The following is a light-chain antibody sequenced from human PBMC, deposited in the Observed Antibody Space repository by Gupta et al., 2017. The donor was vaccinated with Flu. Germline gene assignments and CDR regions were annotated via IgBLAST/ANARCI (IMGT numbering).Light chain of an antibody. V-gene: IGLV1-40*01. Sequence: QSVLTQPPSVSEAPGQRGTISCTGSSSNIGAGYDVHWYQQLPGTAPKLLIYGNSNRPSGVPDRFSGSKSGTSASLAITGLQAEDEADYYCQSYDSSLSVFYVFGTGTKVTVL. CDR2: GNS. CDR3: QSYDSSLSVFYV. CDR1: SSNIGAGYD. J-gene: IGLJ1*01.